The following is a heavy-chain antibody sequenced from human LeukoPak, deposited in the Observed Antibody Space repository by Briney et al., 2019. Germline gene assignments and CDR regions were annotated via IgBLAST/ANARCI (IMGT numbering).Heavy chain of an antibody. V-gene: IGHV3-21*04. CDR2: ISSSSSYI. J-gene: IGHJ3*02. D-gene: IGHD1-26*01. Sequence: PGGSLRLSCAASGFTFSSYSMNWVRQAPGKGLEWVSSISSSSSYIYYADSVKGRFTISRDNAKNSLYLQMNSLRAEDTALYYCAKEVGATTGDAFDIWGQGTVVTVSS. CDR3: AKEVGATTGDAFDI. CDR1: GFTFSSYS.